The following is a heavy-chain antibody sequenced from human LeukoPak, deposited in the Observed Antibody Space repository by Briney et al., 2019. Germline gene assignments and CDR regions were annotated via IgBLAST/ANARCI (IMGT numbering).Heavy chain of an antibody. CDR2: IYNSGST. CDR1: GGSISGSY. Sequence: PSETLSLTCTASGGSISGSYWSWIRQPPGKGLEWIGYIYNSGSTHYNPSLKSRVTISVDTSKNQFSLKLNSVTAADTAMYYCARDGYYDSSGYVNSDAFDIWGQGTMVTASS. J-gene: IGHJ3*02. CDR3: ARDGYYDSSGYVNSDAFDI. D-gene: IGHD3-22*01. V-gene: IGHV4-59*01.